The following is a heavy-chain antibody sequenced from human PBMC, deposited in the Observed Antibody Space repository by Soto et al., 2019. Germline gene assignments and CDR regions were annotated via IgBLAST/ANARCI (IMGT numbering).Heavy chain of an antibody. J-gene: IGHJ4*02. CDR3: AKVRYYFWSGYDFDY. CDR2: ISGSGGST. D-gene: IGHD3-3*01. Sequence: GGSLRLSCAASGFTFSSYAMRWVRQAPGKGLEWVSAISGSGGSTYYADSVKGRSTISRDNSKNTLYLQMNSLRAEDTAVYYCAKVRYYFWSGYDFDYWGQGTLVTVSS. CDR1: GFTFSSYA. V-gene: IGHV3-23*01.